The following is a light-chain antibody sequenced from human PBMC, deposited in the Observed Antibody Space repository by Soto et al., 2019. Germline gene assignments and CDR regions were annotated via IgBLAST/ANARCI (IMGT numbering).Light chain of an antibody. CDR3: QHYGSPPPWT. CDR1: QSVSSVY. V-gene: IGKV3-20*01. Sequence: EIVLTQSPGTLSLSPGERATLSCRASQSVSSVYLAWYQQKPGQAPRLLIYGASNRAAGIPDRFSGSGSGTAFTLTISRLVPEDFVVYYCQHYGSPPPWTFGQGTRVEIK. CDR2: GAS. J-gene: IGKJ1*01.